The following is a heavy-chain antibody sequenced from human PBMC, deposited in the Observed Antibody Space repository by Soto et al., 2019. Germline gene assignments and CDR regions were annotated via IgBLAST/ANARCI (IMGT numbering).Heavy chain of an antibody. D-gene: IGHD3-22*01. J-gene: IGHJ4*02. V-gene: IGHV3-23*01. CDR1: GFTFSSYA. Sequence: GGSLRLSCAASGFTFSSYAMSWVRQAPGKGLEWVSAISGSGGSTYYADSAKGRFTISRDNSKNTLYLQMNSLRAEDTAVYYCAKRFYDSSGPYDYWGQGTLVTVSS. CDR2: ISGSGGST. CDR3: AKRFYDSSGPYDY.